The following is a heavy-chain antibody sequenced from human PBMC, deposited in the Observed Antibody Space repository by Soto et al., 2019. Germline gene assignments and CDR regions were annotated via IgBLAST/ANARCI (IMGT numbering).Heavy chain of an antibody. CDR3: AKSKSGGDYYDILTGYYLDAFDI. Sequence: GGSLRLSCAASGFTFSSYAMSWVRQAPGKGLEWVSAISGSGGSTYYADSVKGRFTISRDNSKNTLYLQMNSLRAEDTAVYYCAKSKSGGDYYDILTGYYLDAFDIWGQGTMVTVSS. CDR1: GFTFSSYA. J-gene: IGHJ3*02. CDR2: ISGSGGST. D-gene: IGHD3-9*01. V-gene: IGHV3-23*01.